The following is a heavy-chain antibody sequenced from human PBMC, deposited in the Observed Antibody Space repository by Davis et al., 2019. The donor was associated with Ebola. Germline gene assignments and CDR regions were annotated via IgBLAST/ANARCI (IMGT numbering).Heavy chain of an antibody. CDR2: INPNSGGT. J-gene: IGHJ4*02. CDR3: AKGPLILEWLLYDY. V-gene: IGHV1-2*04. CDR1: GGTFSSYA. Sequence: ASVTVSCKASGGTFSSYAISWARQAPGQGLEWMGWINPNSGGTNYAQKFQGWVTMTRDTSISTAYMELSRLRSDDTAVYYCAKGPLILEWLLYDYWGQGTLVTVSS. D-gene: IGHD3-3*01.